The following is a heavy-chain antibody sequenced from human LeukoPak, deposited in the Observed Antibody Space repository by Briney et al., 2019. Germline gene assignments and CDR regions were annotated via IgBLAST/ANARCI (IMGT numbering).Heavy chain of an antibody. CDR3: ARGRGWLPPG. J-gene: IGHJ4*02. Sequence: PSETLSLTCSVSDGSVSSGSYYLNWIRQPPGKGLEWIGQIYDSGNTNYSPSLKSRVTMSVDTSKNQVSLKLSSVTAADTAVYYCARGRGWLPPGWGQGTLVTVSS. D-gene: IGHD5-12*01. CDR1: DGSVSSGSYY. V-gene: IGHV4-61*01. CDR2: IYDSGNT.